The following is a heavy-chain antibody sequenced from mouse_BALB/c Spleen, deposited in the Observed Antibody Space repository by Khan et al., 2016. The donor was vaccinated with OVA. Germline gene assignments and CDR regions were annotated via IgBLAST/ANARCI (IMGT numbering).Heavy chain of an antibody. CDR2: INPTSGYT. CDR3: ASDRIDY. CDR1: GYTFTTYW. J-gene: IGHJ2*01. Sequence: VQLQQSGAELAKPGASVKMSCKASGYTFTTYWMHWVKQRPGQGLEWIGYINPTSGYTDYNQKFKDKATLTADKSSSTAYMQLSSLTSDDSAVXYCASDRIDYWGQGTTLTVSS. V-gene: IGHV1-7*01.